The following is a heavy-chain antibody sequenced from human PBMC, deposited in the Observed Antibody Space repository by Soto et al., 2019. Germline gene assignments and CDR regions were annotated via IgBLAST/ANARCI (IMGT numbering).Heavy chain of an antibody. CDR2: ISGDGTRT. D-gene: IGHD3-3*01. V-gene: IGHV3-23*01. J-gene: IGHJ5*02. CDR1: GFNFYNYA. Sequence: GGSLRLSCAASGFNFYNYAMTWVRQAPGKGLEWVSGISGDGTRTYYGDSVKGRFTISRDNSKNTVFLQMNSLRAEDTAVYYCVKDLRPNRGWFGPWGQGTRVTVSS. CDR3: VKDLRPNRGWFGP.